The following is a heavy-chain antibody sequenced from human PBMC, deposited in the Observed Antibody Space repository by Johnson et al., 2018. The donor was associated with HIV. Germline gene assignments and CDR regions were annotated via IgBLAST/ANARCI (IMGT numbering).Heavy chain of an antibody. CDR1: GFTFSSYG. J-gene: IGHJ3*02. Sequence: GGSLRLSCAASGFTFSSYGMHWVRQAPGKGLEWVVVISYDGSNKYFADSVKGRFTISRDNSKNSLYLQMNSLRAEDTAVYYCARQLGSDAFDIWGQGTMVTVSS. CDR3: ARQLGSDAFDI. D-gene: IGHD7-27*01. V-gene: IGHV3-30*19. CDR2: ISYDGSNK.